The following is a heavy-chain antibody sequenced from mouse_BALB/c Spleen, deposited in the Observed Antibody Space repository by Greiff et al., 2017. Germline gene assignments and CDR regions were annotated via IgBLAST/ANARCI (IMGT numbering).Heavy chain of an antibody. CDR1: GFAFSSYD. CDR2: ISSGGGST. CDR3: ARQGAYYRYGYAMDY. V-gene: IGHV5-12-1*01. J-gene: IGHJ4*01. D-gene: IGHD2-14*01. Sequence: EVKLVESGGGLVKPGGSLKLSCAASGFAFSSYDMSWVRQTPEKRLEWVAYISSGGGSTYYPDTVKGRFTISRDNAKNTLYLQMSSLKSEDTAMYYCARQGAYYRYGYAMDYWGQGTSVTVSS.